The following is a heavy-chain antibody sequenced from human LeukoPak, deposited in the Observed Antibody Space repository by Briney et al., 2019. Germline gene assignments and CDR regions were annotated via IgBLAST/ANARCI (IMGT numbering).Heavy chain of an antibody. Sequence: SETLSLTCTVSGGSIRSSSYYWGWIRQHPGKGLEWIGSIYYSGSTYYNPSLKSRVTISVDTSKNQFSLKLVSVTAADTAVHYCARRRSGYGQIDYWGQGTLVTVSS. V-gene: IGHV4-39*01. CDR3: ARRRSGYGQIDY. CDR2: IYYSGST. CDR1: GGSIRSSSYY. J-gene: IGHJ4*02. D-gene: IGHD5-12*01.